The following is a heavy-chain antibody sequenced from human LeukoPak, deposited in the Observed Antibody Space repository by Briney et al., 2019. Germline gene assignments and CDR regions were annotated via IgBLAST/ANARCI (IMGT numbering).Heavy chain of an antibody. CDR1: GGSFSGYY. D-gene: IGHD2-2*01. V-gene: IGHV4-34*01. J-gene: IGHJ6*02. Sequence: KPSETLSLTCAVYGGSFSGYYWSWIRQPPGKGLEWIGEINHSGSTNYNPSLKSRVTISVDTSKNQFSLKLSSVTAADTAVYYCARGYCSSTSCRYRTSSYGMDVWGQGTTVTVSS. CDR2: INHSGST. CDR3: ARGYCSSTSCRYRTSSYGMDV.